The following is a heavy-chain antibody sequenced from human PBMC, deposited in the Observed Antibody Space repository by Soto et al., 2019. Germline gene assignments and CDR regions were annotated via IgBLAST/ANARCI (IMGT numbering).Heavy chain of an antibody. CDR1: GYTFTSYG. CDR3: ARDQKEGSSSVSEDYYYGMDV. D-gene: IGHD6-13*01. V-gene: IGHV1-18*01. CDR2: ISAYNGNT. Sequence: ASVKVSCKASGYTFTSYGISWVRQAPGQGLEWMGWISAYNGNTNYAQKLQGRVTMTTDTSTSTAYMELRSLRSDDTAVYYCARDQKEGSSSVSEDYYYGMDVWGQGTTVTVSS. J-gene: IGHJ6*02.